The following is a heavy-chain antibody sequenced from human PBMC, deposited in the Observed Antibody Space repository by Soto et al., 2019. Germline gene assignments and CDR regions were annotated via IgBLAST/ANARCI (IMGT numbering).Heavy chain of an antibody. Sequence: SETLSLTCTVSGGSISSGDYYWSWIRQPPGKGLEWIGYIYYSGSTYYNPSLKSRVTISVDTSKNQFSLKLSSVTAADTAVYYCARGHSNYFYFDYWGQGTLVTVSS. CDR3: ARGHSNYFYFDY. D-gene: IGHD4-4*01. V-gene: IGHV4-30-4*01. CDR1: GGSISSGDYY. J-gene: IGHJ4*02. CDR2: IYYSGST.